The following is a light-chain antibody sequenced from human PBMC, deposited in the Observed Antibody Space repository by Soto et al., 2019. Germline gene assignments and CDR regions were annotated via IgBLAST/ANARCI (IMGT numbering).Light chain of an antibody. CDR3: SSYASSSTYV. J-gene: IGLJ1*01. CDR2: DVS. Sequence: QSALTQPAAVSGSPGQSITISCTGTSSDVCGYNHVSWYQQHPGKAPKLMIYDVSNRPSGVSNRFFGSKSGNTASLTISGLQAEDEADYYCSSYASSSTYVFGTGTKVTVL. V-gene: IGLV2-14*03. CDR1: SSDVCGYNH.